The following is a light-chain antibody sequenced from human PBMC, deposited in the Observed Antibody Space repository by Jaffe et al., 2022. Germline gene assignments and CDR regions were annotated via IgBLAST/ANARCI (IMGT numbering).Light chain of an antibody. Sequence: DIQMTQSPSSLSASVGDRVTITCRASQDIRTDLGWFQQKPGKAPKRLIYSASILQGGVPSRFGGSGSGTEFTLTISSLQPEDFATYFCLQHKTYPLTFGGGTKVEIK. J-gene: IGKJ4*01. CDR2: SAS. V-gene: IGKV1-17*01. CDR1: QDIRTD. CDR3: LQHKTYPLT.